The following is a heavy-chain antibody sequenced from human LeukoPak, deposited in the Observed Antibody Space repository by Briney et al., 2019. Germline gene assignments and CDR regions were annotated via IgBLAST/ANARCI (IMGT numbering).Heavy chain of an antibody. CDR1: GFTFSSYG. CDR3: ARDGCGGGSCYGIDY. J-gene: IGHJ4*02. V-gene: IGHV3-33*01. Sequence: GGSLRLSCAASGFTFSSYGMHWVRQAPGKGLEWVAVIWYDGSDKYYADSVKGRFTISRDNSKNTLYLQMNSLRAEDTAVCYCARDGCGGGSCYGIDYWGQGTLVTVSS. CDR2: IWYDGSDK. D-gene: IGHD2-15*01.